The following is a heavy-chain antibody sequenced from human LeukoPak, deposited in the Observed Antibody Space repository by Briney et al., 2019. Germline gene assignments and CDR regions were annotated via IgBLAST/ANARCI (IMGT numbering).Heavy chain of an antibody. CDR1: GGSISSYY. D-gene: IGHD5-18*01. V-gene: IGHV4-59*08. J-gene: IGHJ4*02. Sequence: KASETLSLTCTVSGGSISSYYWSWIRQPPGKGLEWIGYIYYSGSTNYNPSLKSRVTISVDTSKNQFSLKLSSVTAADTAVYYCARHVIQLWPLDYWGQGTLVTVSS. CDR3: ARHVIQLWPLDY. CDR2: IYYSGST.